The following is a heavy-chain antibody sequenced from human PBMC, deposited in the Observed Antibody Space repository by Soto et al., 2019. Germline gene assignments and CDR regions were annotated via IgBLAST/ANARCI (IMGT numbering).Heavy chain of an antibody. D-gene: IGHD2-15*01. CDR1: GDTFTHHV. V-gene: IGHV1-69*12. CDR2: IISLFGTP. J-gene: IGHJ4*02. Sequence: QVQLVQSGGEVKKPGSSVKVSCKASGDTFTHHVFNWVRQAPGQGLEWMGGIISLFGTPNYSQRVQGRVTITADESTATSYIELSSLRSEDTALYYCARDLGSGDDPGDYWGQGTLVTVSS. CDR3: ARDLGSGDDPGDY.